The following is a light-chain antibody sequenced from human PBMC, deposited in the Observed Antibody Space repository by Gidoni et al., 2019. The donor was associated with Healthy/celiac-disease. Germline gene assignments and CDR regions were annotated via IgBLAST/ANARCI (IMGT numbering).Light chain of an antibody. Sequence: DIQMTPSPSSLSASVGDRVTITCRASQSISSYLNWYQQKQGKAPKLLIYAASSLQSGVPSRFSGSGSGTDFTLTISSLQPEDFATYYCQQSYSTLMYTFGQGTKLEIK. CDR2: AAS. CDR3: QQSYSTLMYT. CDR1: QSISSY. V-gene: IGKV1-39*01. J-gene: IGKJ2*01.